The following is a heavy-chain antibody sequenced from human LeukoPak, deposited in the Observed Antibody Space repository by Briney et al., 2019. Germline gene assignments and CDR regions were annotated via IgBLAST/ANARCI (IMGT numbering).Heavy chain of an antibody. CDR3: ARSIAVAGTLDNWFDP. V-gene: IGHV1-18*01. J-gene: IGHJ5*02. CDR2: ISAYNGNT. Sequence: ASVKVSCKASGYTFTSYGISWVRQAPGQGLEWMGWISAYNGNTNYAQKLQGRVTMTTDTSTSTAYMELRSLRSDDTAVYYCARSIAVAGTLDNWFDPWGQGTLVTVSS. CDR1: GYTFTSYG. D-gene: IGHD6-19*01.